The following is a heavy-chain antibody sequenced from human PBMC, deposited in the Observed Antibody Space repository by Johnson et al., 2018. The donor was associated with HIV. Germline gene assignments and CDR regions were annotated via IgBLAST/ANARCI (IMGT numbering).Heavy chain of an antibody. J-gene: IGHJ3*02. CDR1: GFTFSSYA. V-gene: IGHV3-23*04. CDR3: AKIKGSSDAFDI. Sequence: VQLVESGGGLVQPGGYLRLSCAASGFTFSSYAMSWVRQAPGKGLEWVSAISGSGGSTYYADSVTGRFTISRDNSKNTLYLQMNSLRAEDTAVYYCAKIKGSSDAFDIWGQGTMVTVYS. D-gene: IGHD6-6*01. CDR2: ISGSGGST.